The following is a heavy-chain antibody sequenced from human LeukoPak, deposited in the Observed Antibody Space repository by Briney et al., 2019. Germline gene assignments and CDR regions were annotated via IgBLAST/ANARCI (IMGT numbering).Heavy chain of an antibody. CDR2: ISYDGSNK. D-gene: IGHD2-2*01. Sequence: GRSLRLSCAASGFTFSSYGMHWVRQAPGKGLEWVAVISYDGSNKYYADSVKGRFTISRDNSKNTLYLQMHSLRAEDTAVYFCARDGGPKSRGYCSSTSCYLGYPVDYWGQGTLVTVSS. CDR1: GFTFSSYG. J-gene: IGHJ4*02. CDR3: ARDGGPKSRGYCSSTSCYLGYPVDY. V-gene: IGHV3-30*03.